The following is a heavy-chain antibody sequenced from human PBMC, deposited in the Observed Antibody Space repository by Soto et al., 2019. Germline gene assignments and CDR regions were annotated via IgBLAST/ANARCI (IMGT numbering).Heavy chain of an antibody. CDR2: IIPVFGTT. V-gene: IGHV1-69*18. Sequence: QLQLVQAGAELKKPGSSVNVSCKASGDTFSGYPFNWVRQAPGEGLEWMGRIIPVFGTTNDAQIFEGRVTFTADESTNTAYMELRGLLSEDTAVYYCARDGGFGELKYWGPGTLVTVSS. J-gene: IGHJ4*02. D-gene: IGHD3-10*01. CDR1: GDTFSGYP. CDR3: ARDGGFGELKY.